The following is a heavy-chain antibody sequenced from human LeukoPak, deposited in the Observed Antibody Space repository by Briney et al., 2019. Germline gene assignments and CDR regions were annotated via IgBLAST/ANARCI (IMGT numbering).Heavy chain of an antibody. D-gene: IGHD3-22*01. CDR2: IYPDASDT. V-gene: IGHV5-51*01. Sequence: GESLKISCQGSGYSFSDYWIAWVRQMPGKGLEWMGIIYPDASDTIYSPSFQGQVTISADKSISTAYLQWSSLKASDTAMYYCARQVGDYYDSSGYSLDWGQGTLVTVSS. CDR3: ARQVGDYYDSSGYSLD. J-gene: IGHJ4*02. CDR1: GYSFSDYW.